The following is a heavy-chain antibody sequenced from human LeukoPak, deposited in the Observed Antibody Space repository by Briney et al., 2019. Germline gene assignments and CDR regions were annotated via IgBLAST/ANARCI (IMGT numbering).Heavy chain of an antibody. V-gene: IGHV1-69*13. CDR2: IIPIFGTA. D-gene: IGHD3-16*02. CDR3: ARGPMITFGGVIVRPFDY. Sequence: SGKFSCKASGCTFSSYAISWVRQAPGQGLGWVGGIIPIFGTANFAQKFQGRVTITADESTSTAYMEPSSLRSEDTAVYYCARGPMITFGGVIVRPFDYWGQGTLVTVSS. J-gene: IGHJ4*02. CDR1: GCTFSSYA.